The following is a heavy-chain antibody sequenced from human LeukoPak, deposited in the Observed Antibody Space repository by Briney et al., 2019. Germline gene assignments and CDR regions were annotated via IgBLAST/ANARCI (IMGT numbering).Heavy chain of an antibody. J-gene: IGHJ4*02. CDR3: AKDGSGYDYLDY. CDR2: IRDSGSST. V-gene: IGHV3-23*01. Sequence: PGGALRLSCAASGFTFSSYAMSWVRQAPGKGLEWVSAIRDSGSSTHYADSVKGRFTISRDNSKNTLYLQMNSLRAEDTAVYYCAKDGSGYDYLDYWGQGTLVTVSS. CDR1: GFTFSSYA. D-gene: IGHD5-12*01.